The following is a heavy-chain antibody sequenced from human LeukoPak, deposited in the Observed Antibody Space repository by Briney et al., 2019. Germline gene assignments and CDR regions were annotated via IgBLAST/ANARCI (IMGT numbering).Heavy chain of an antibody. CDR3: ARREEIGFDI. V-gene: IGHV4-59*08. J-gene: IGHJ3*02. CDR1: GGSISSYY. D-gene: IGHD3-22*01. CDR2: IYYSGST. Sequence: SETLSLTCTVSGGSISSYYWSWIRQPPGKGLEWIGYIYYSGSTNYNPSLKSRVTISVDTSKNQFSLKLSSVTAADTAVYYCARREEIGFDIWGQGTIVTVSS.